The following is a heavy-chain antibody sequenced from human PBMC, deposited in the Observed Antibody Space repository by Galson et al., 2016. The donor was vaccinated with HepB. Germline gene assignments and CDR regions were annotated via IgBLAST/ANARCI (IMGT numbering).Heavy chain of an antibody. J-gene: IGHJ5*02. V-gene: IGHV3-20*01. D-gene: IGHD6-19*01. CDR3: ARGWASRGQWLDHLFDP. Sequence: SLRLSCAASGFTFDDNGMGWVRQVPGKGLEWVSGINWSGDTTGYADSVKGRFTISRDNAKNSLYLQLNSLRAEDTAFYHCARGWASRGQWLDHLFDPSGQGTLVTVSS. CDR2: INWSGDTT. CDR1: GFTFDDNG.